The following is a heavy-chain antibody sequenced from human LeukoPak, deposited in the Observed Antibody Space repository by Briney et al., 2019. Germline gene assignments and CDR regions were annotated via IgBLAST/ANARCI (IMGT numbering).Heavy chain of an antibody. CDR1: GFTFSSYG. D-gene: IGHD3-10*01. V-gene: IGHV3-23*01. J-gene: IGHJ4*02. Sequence: GGSLRLSCAASGFTFSSYGMNWVRQAPGKGLEWVSGISGSGDSTKYADSVKGRFTISRDNSKNTLYLQMNSLRAEDTAVYYCAKWFHHGDCWGQGTLATVSS. CDR2: ISGSGDST. CDR3: AKWFHHGDC.